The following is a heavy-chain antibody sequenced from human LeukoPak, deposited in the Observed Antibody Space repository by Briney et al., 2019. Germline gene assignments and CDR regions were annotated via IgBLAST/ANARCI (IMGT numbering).Heavy chain of an antibody. CDR3: ARGIYYDSSGHYSLMGYFDY. CDR1: GGSISSTRYY. Sequence: PSETLSLTCSASGGSISSTRYYWGWIRQPPGKGLEWIGSIYYSETTYYNPSLKSRVTISVDTSKNQFSLKLSSVTAADTAVYYCARGIYYDSSGHYSLMGYFDYWGQGTLVTVSS. CDR2: IYYSETT. V-gene: IGHV4-39*07. D-gene: IGHD3-22*01. J-gene: IGHJ4*02.